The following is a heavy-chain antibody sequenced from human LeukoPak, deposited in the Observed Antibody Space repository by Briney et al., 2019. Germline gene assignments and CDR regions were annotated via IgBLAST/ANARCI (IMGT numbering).Heavy chain of an antibody. CDR1: GYTFSSNA. V-gene: IGHV7-4-1*02. D-gene: IGHD3-22*01. CDR2: INTNTGNP. CDR3: ARGYDSSGYFSD. J-gene: IGHJ4*02. Sequence: ASVKVSCKASGYTFSSNAINWGRQAPGQGLEWMGWINTNTGNPTYAQGFTGRFVFSLDTSVSTAYLQISSLKAEDTAEYFCARGYDSSGYFSDWGQGTLVTVPS.